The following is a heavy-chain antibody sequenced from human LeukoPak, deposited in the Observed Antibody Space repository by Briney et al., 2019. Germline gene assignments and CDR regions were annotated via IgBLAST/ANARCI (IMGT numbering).Heavy chain of an antibody. V-gene: IGHV3-48*03. D-gene: IGHD3-10*01. Sequence: GGSLRLSCAASGFTLDDYGMSWVRQAPGKGREWVSYISSSGSSIYYTDSVKGRFTISRDNAKNSLYLQMNSLRAEDTAVYYCARDLVVRGRWSWFDPRGQGTLVTVSS. J-gene: IGHJ5*02. CDR1: GFTLDDYG. CDR2: ISSSGSSI. CDR3: ARDLVVRGRWSWFDP.